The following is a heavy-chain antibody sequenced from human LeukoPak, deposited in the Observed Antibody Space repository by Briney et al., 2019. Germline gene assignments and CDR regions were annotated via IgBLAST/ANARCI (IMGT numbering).Heavy chain of an antibody. CDR3: AKGRRPDRELARIPYYYYYMDV. J-gene: IGHJ6*03. V-gene: IGHV3-23*01. CDR1: GFTFSSYA. CDR2: ISGSGGST. D-gene: IGHD1-14*01. Sequence: GGSLRLSCAASGFTFSSYAMSWVRQAPGKGLEWVSAISGSGGSTYYADSVKGRFTISRDNSKNTLYLQMNSLRAEDTAVYYCAKGRRPDRELARIPYYYYYMDVWGKGTTVTVSS.